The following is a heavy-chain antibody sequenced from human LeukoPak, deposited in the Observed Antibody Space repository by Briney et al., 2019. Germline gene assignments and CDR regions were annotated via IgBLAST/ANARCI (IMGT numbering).Heavy chain of an antibody. CDR2: ISSGSTYT. D-gene: IGHD4-17*01. Sequence: GGSLRLSCVASGFNLSIYNMNWVRQAPGKGLEWVSSISSGSTYTYYADSVKGRFTISRDNAKNSLYLQMNSLRAEDTAVYYCARTTGISVTTSAFDIWGQGTMVTVSS. J-gene: IGHJ3*02. V-gene: IGHV3-21*01. CDR1: GFNLSIYN. CDR3: ARTTGISVTTSAFDI.